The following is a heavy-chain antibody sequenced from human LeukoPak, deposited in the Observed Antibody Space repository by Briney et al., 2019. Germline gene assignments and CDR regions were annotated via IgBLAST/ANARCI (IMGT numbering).Heavy chain of an antibody. Sequence: ASVKVSCKASGYTFTSYYMHWVRQAPGQGLEWMGRIIPILGIANYAQKFQGRVTITADKSTSTAYMELSSLRSEDTAVYYCARDDYDSSGYANFDYWGQGTLVTVSS. V-gene: IGHV1-69*04. D-gene: IGHD3-22*01. CDR3: ARDDYDSSGYANFDY. CDR1: GYTFTSYY. CDR2: IIPILGIA. J-gene: IGHJ4*02.